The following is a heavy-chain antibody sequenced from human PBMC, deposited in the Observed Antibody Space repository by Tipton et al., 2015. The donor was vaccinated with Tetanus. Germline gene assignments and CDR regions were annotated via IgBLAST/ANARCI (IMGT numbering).Heavy chain of an antibody. CDR3: AILPKLWLAPRGAP. CDR1: GDSFTGFY. J-gene: IGHJ5*02. Sequence: AGLVKPSETLSLTCAVSGDSFTGFYWHWIRQPPGKGLEWIGEINHRGGISYNPSLKSRVTISVETSKNQFSLNMGSVTAADTAVYYCAILPKLWLAPRGAPWGQGTLVTVSS. CDR2: INHRGGI. V-gene: IGHV4-34*01. D-gene: IGHD6-19*01.